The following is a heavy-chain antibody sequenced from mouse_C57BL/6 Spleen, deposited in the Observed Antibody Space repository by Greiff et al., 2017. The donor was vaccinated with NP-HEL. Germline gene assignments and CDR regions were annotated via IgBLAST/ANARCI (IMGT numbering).Heavy chain of an antibody. V-gene: IGHV5-6*01. CDR2: ISSGGSYT. CDR1: GFTFSSYG. J-gene: IGHJ4*01. D-gene: IGHD2-4*01. CDR3: ARQGYDYVYAMDY. Sequence: DVQLQESGGDLVKPGGSLKLSCAASGFTFSSYGMSWVRQTPDKRLEWVATISSGGSYTYYPDSVKGRFTISRDNAKNTLYLQMSSLKSEDTAMYYCARQGYDYVYAMDYWGQGTSVTVSS.